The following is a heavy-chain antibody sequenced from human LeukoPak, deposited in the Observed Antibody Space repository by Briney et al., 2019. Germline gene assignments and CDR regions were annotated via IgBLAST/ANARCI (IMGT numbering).Heavy chain of an antibody. D-gene: IGHD3-22*01. V-gene: IGHV1-69*04. CDR1: GGTFSSYA. CDR3: ARDYYDSSGPPLDY. CDR2: IIPIFGIA. J-gene: IGHJ4*02. Sequence: ASVKVSCKASGGTFSSYAISWVRQAPGQGLEWMGRIIPIFGIANYAQKFQGRVTNTADKSTSTAYMELSSLRSEDTAVYYCARDYYDSSGPPLDYWGQGTLVTVSS.